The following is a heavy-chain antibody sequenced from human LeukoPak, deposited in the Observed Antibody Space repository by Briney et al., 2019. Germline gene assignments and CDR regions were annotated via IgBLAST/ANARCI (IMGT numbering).Heavy chain of an antibody. J-gene: IGHJ5*02. Sequence: ASVKVSCKASGYIFTSYDINWVRQATGQGPEWMVWMNPNSGNTGYAQKFQGRVTMTRNTSISTAYMELSSLRSEDTAVYYCARGPTYGDYYNWFDPWGQGTLVTVSS. D-gene: IGHD4-17*01. CDR2: MNPNSGNT. CDR3: ARGPTYGDYYNWFDP. V-gene: IGHV1-8*01. CDR1: GYIFTSYD.